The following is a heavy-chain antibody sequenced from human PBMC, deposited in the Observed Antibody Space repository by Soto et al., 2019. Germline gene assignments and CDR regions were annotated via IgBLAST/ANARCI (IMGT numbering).Heavy chain of an antibody. J-gene: IGHJ3*01. Sequence: QVLLVQSGTEVKKPGSSVKVSCQASGGTSSDYALTWVRQAPGQGLEWMGGIIPIFGTANYAQRFQGRVSITADESSRTAYMELSSLQSEDTAVYYCAGSFKYGSGTFDALDVWGHGTMVMVSS. V-gene: IGHV1-69*01. CDR1: GGTSSDYA. CDR2: IIPIFGTA. D-gene: IGHD3-10*01. CDR3: AGSFKYGSGTFDALDV.